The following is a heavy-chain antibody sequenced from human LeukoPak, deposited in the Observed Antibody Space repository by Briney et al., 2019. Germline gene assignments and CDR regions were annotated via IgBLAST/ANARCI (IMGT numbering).Heavy chain of an antibody. Sequence: SETLSLTCTVSGYSISSGYYWGWIRQPPGKGLEWIGSIYHSGSTYYNPSLKSRVTIPVDTSKNQFSLKLSSVTAADTAVYYCARVAAAGTKWFDPWGQGTLVTVSS. V-gene: IGHV4-38-2*02. CDR1: GYSISSGYY. D-gene: IGHD6-13*01. CDR3: ARVAAAGTKWFDP. J-gene: IGHJ5*02. CDR2: IYHSGST.